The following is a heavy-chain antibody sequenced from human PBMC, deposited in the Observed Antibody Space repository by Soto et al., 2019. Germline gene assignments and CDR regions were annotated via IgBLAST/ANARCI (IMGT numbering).Heavy chain of an antibody. D-gene: IGHD2-2*02. CDR1: GGSISSGGYY. V-gene: IGHV4-31*03. J-gene: IGHJ3*02. Sequence: TLSLTCTVAGGSISSGGYYWSWIRQHPGKGLEWSGYIYYSVSTNYNPSLKSRVTISVDTSKNQFSLKLSSVTAADTAVYYCAREGYCSSTSCYKCTTGDDAFDIWGQGTMVTVSS. CDR3: AREGYCSSTSCYKCTTGDDAFDI. CDR2: IYYSVST.